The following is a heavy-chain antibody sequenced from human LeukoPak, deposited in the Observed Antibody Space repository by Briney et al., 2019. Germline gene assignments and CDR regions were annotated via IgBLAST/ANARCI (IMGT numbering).Heavy chain of an antibody. Sequence: GGSLRLSCAASGFTFSSYSMNWVRQAPGKGLEWVSSISSSSSYIYYADSVKGRFTISRDNAKNSLYLQMNSLRAEDTAVYYCAKWDSSGYSVFGGQGTLVTVSS. V-gene: IGHV3-21*01. CDR3: AKWDSSGYSVF. CDR1: GFTFSSYS. J-gene: IGHJ4*02. CDR2: ISSSSSYI. D-gene: IGHD3-22*01.